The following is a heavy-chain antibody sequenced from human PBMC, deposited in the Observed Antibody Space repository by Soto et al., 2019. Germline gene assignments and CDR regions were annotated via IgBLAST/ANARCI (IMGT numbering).Heavy chain of an antibody. J-gene: IGHJ6*03. Sequence: QVQLQESGPGLVKPSGTLSLTCAVSSGSISSSNWWSWVRQPPGKGLEWIGEIYHSGSTNYNPSLKSRVTISVDQSKNQFSLKLSYVTAADTAVYYCARIRRNYYYYMDVWGKGTTVTVSS. CDR1: SGSISSSNW. V-gene: IGHV4-4*02. CDR2: IYHSGST. CDR3: ARIRRNYYYYMDV.